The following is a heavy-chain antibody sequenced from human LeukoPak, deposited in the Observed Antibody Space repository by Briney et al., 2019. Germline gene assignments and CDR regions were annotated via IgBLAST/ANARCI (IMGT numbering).Heavy chain of an antibody. CDR3: ARDMKYYGSGSYYSRPYYFDY. D-gene: IGHD3-10*01. V-gene: IGHV1-2*02. Sequence: GASVKVSCRASGYTFTGYYMHWVRQAPGQGLEWMGWINPNSGGTNYAQKFQGRVTMTRDTSISSAYMELSRLRSDDTTVSYCARDMKYYGSGSYYSRPYYFDYWGQGTLVTVSS. CDR1: GYTFTGYY. J-gene: IGHJ4*02. CDR2: INPNSGGT.